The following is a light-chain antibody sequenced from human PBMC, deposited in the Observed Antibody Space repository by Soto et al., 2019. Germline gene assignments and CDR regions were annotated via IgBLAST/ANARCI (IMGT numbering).Light chain of an antibody. V-gene: IGKV1-5*03. CDR1: QSISSW. J-gene: IGKJ1*01. CDR2: TAS. CDR3: QQNNSYSWT. Sequence: DIQLTQSPSTLSASVGDRVTITCRASQSISSWLAWYQQKPGKAPKLLIYTASSLESGVPSRFSGSGSGTEFTLTISSLQPDDFATYYCQQNNSYSWTFGQGTKVEI.